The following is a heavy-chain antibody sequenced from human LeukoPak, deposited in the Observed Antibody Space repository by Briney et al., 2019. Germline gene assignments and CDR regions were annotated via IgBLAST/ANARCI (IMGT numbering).Heavy chain of an antibody. CDR2: INPNSGGT. D-gene: IGHD3-10*01. CDR1: FTGYY. V-gene: IGHV1-2*02. J-gene: IGHJ4*02. CDR3: ASYYGSGSE. Sequence: GASVKVSCTFTGYYMQWVRQAPGQGLEWMGWINPNSGGTNYAQKFQGRVTMTRDTSISTAYMELSRLRSDDTAVYYCASYYGSGSEWGQGTLVTVSS.